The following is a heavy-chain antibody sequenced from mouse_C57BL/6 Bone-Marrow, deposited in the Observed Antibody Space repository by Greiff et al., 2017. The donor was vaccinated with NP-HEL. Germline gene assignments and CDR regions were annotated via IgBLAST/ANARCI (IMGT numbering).Heavy chain of an antibody. J-gene: IGHJ2*01. Sequence: VQLQQPGAELVRPGTSVKLSCKASGYTFTSYWMHWVKQRPGQGLEWIGVIDPSDSYTNYNQKFKGKATLTVDTSPSTPNMQLSSLTSEDSAGYDCPRGIYEVDSGGQGTTSPVSS. V-gene: IGHV1-59*01. CDR3: PRGIYEVDS. CDR1: GYTFTSYW. D-gene: IGHD2-12*01. CDR2: IDPSDSYT.